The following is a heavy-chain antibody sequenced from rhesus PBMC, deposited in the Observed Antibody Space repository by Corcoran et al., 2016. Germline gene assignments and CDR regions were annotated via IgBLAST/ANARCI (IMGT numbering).Heavy chain of an antibody. CDR3: ARLGSSGWDWYFDL. CDR1: GGSISSNY. V-gene: IGHV4-160*01. J-gene: IGHJ2*01. D-gene: IGHD6-31*01. CDR2: MYGSSGST. Sequence: QVQLQESGPGLVKPSETLSLTCAVSGGSISSNYWRWIRQPPGKGLEWIGYMYGSSGSTYYNTSLKSRVTISPDTSKNQFSLKLSSVTAADTAVYYCARLGSSGWDWYFDLWGPGTPITISS.